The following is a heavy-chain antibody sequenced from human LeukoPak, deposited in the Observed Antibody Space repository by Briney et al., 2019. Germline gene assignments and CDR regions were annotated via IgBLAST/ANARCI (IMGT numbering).Heavy chain of an antibody. CDR3: ARRGVEMATITTIDY. V-gene: IGHV4-39*07. J-gene: IGHJ4*02. Sequence: SETLSLTCTVSGGSVSSSSYYWGWIRQPPGKGLEWIGSIYYSGSTYYNPSLKSRVTISVDTSKNQFSLKLSSVTAADTAVYYCARRGVEMATITTIDYWGQGTLVTVSS. CDR1: GGSVSSSSYY. D-gene: IGHD5-24*01. CDR2: IYYSGST.